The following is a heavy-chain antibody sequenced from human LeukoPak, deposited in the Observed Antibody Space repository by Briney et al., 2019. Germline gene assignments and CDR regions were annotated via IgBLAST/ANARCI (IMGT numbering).Heavy chain of an antibody. CDR1: GFTFSSYS. J-gene: IGHJ4*02. CDR3: ARGSIWKTTVTTGY. V-gene: IGHV3-48*01. D-gene: IGHD4-17*01. Sequence: GGSLRLSCAASGFTFSSYSMNWVRQAPGKGLEWVSYISDSSSTIYYADSVRGRFTISRDNAKNSLYLQMNSLRAEDTAVYYCARGSIWKTTVTTGYWGQGTLVTVSS. CDR2: ISDSSSTI.